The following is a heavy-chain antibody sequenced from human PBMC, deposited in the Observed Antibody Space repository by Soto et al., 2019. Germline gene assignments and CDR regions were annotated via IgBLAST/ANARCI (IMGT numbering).Heavy chain of an antibody. J-gene: IGHJ4*02. Sequence: PGGSLRLSCAASGFTFSSYSMNWVRQAPGKGLEWVSYISSSSSTIYYADSVKGRFTISRDNAKNSLYLQMNSLRAEDTAVYYCASQRIAAAGTVHWGQGTLVTVSS. V-gene: IGHV3-48*01. CDR2: ISSSSSTI. D-gene: IGHD6-13*01. CDR3: ASQRIAAAGTVH. CDR1: GFTFSSYS.